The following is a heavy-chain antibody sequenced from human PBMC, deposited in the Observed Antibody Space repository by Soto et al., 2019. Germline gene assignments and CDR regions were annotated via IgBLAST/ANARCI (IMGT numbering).Heavy chain of an antibody. CDR2: IIPIFGTA. D-gene: IGHD3-3*01. CDR3: ARDLGVTIFGVANNWFDP. Sequence: SVKVSCKASGGSFSSYAISWVRQAPGQGLEWMGGIIPIFGTANYAQKFQGRVTITADESTSTAYMELSSLRSEDTAVYYCARDLGVTIFGVANNWFDPWGQGTLVTVSS. V-gene: IGHV1-69*13. J-gene: IGHJ5*02. CDR1: GGSFSSYA.